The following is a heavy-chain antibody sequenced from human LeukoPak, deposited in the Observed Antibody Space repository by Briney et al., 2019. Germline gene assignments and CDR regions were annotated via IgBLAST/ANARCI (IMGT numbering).Heavy chain of an antibody. CDR1: GGSISSGDYY. CDR2: MYYSGST. D-gene: IGHD3-22*01. CDR3: ARPYYYDSRIDP. Sequence: SETLSLTCTVSGGSISSGDYYWSWICQPPGKGLEWIAYMYYSGSTYYNPSLKSRVTMSANTSKNQFSLKLSSVTAADTAVYYCARPYYYDSRIDPWGQGTLVTVSS. J-gene: IGHJ5*02. V-gene: IGHV4-30-4*01.